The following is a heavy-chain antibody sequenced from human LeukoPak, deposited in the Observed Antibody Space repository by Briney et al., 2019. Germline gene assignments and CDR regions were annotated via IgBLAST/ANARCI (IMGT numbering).Heavy chain of an antibody. J-gene: IGHJ4*02. V-gene: IGHV1-46*01. Sequence: ASVKVSCKASGYTFTSYYMHWVRQAPGQGLEWMGIINPSGGSTSYVQKFQGRVTMTRDTSTSTVYMELSSLRSEETAVYYCASSRARSECGDYVFDYWGQGTLVTVSS. D-gene: IGHD4-17*01. CDR2: INPSGGST. CDR1: GYTFTSYY. CDR3: ASSRARSECGDYVFDY.